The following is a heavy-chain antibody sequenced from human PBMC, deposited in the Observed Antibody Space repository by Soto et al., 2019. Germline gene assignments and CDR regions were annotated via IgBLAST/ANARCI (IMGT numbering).Heavy chain of an antibody. CDR3: ARADYDFWSGYYEYGMDV. Sequence: PSETLSLTCAVSGGSISSGGYSWSWIRQPPGKGLEWIGYVYHSGSTYYNPSLKGRVTISVDRSKNQFSLKLSSVTAADTAVYYCARADYDFWSGYYEYGMDVWGQGTTVTVSS. CDR2: VYHSGST. V-gene: IGHV4-30-2*01. CDR1: GGSISSGGYS. D-gene: IGHD3-3*01. J-gene: IGHJ6*02.